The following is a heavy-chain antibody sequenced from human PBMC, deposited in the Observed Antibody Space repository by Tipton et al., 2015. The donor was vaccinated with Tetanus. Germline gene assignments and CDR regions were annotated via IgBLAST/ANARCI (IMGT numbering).Heavy chain of an antibody. CDR2: ISGSGDTT. V-gene: IGHV3-23*01. CDR3: AKEGHSSPTTPYIDH. CDR1: GFTFSSYA. J-gene: IGHJ4*02. Sequence: SLRLSCAASGFTFSSYAMTWVRQAPGKGLEWVSAISGSGDTTYYPDSVKGRFAISRDNSKNTLYLQMNSLRGEDAAVYYCAKEGHSSPTTPYIDHWGQGPLVPVSS. D-gene: IGHD6-13*01.